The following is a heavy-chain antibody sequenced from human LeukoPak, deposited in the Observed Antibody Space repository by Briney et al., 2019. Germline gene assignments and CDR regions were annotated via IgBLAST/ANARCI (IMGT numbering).Heavy chain of an antibody. CDR2: VYYSGST. CDR1: GGSIRSSSYY. Sequence: AATLSLTCTVSGGSIRSSSYYWGWIRQPPGKGLEWVGRVYYSGSTHYNPSLKSRVYISVDTSNNHFSLNLSSVTAADTAVYYCARQFGRSLSDNWGQGILVTVS. J-gene: IGHJ4*02. D-gene: IGHD3-10*01. V-gene: IGHV4-39*01. CDR3: ARQFGRSLSDN.